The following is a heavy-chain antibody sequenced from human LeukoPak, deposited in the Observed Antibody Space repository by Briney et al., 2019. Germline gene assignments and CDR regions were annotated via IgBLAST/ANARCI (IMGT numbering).Heavy chain of an antibody. J-gene: IGHJ4*02. CDR1: GFTFSNHG. CDR3: ATYRQVLLPFES. Sequence: SGGSLRLSCAASGFTFSNHGMNWVRQAPGKGLEWVSSIFPSGGEIHYADSVRGRFTISRDNSKSTLSLQMNSLRAEDTAIYYCATYRQVLLPFESWGQGTLVTVSS. CDR2: IFPSGGEI. V-gene: IGHV3-23*01. D-gene: IGHD2-8*02.